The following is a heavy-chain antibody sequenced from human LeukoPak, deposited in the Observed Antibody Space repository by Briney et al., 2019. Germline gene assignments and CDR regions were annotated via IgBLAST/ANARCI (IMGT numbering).Heavy chain of an antibody. V-gene: IGHV4-59*12. J-gene: IGHJ6*03. D-gene: IGHD2-15*01. Sequence: SKTLSLTCTVAGGSISSYYWSWIRQPPGKGLEWIGYIYYSGSTNYNPSLKSRVTISVDTSKNQFSLKLSSVTAADTAVYYCAREHCSGGSCYSIYYYYYMDVWGKGTTVTVSS. CDR2: IYYSGST. CDR3: AREHCSGGSCYSIYYYYYMDV. CDR1: GGSISSYY.